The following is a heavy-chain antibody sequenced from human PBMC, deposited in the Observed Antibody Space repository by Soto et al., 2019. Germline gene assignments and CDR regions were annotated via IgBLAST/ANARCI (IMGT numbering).Heavy chain of an antibody. J-gene: IGHJ4*02. CDR1: GFTFSDYY. Sequence: GGSLRLSCAASGFTFSDYYMSWIRQAPGKGLEWVSYISSSGSTIYYADSVKGRFTISRDNAKNSLYLQMNSLRAEDTAVYYCARDQTHYYDSSGLDYWGQGTLVTVSS. V-gene: IGHV3-11*01. CDR3: ARDQTHYYDSSGLDY. D-gene: IGHD3-22*01. CDR2: ISSSGSTI.